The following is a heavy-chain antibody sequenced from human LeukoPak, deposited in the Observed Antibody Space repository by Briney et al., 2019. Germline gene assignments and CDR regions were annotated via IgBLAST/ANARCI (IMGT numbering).Heavy chain of an antibody. CDR1: GYSISSSNW. J-gene: IGHJ6*03. D-gene: IGHD2-15*01. Sequence: SETLSLTCAVSGYSISSSNWWGWIRQPPGKGLEWIGYIYHSGSTYYNPSLKSRVTISVDTSKNQFSLNLSSVTAADTAVYYCARDIVAYYMDVWGKGTTVTVSS. CDR2: IYHSGST. V-gene: IGHV4-28*03. CDR3: ARDIVAYYMDV.